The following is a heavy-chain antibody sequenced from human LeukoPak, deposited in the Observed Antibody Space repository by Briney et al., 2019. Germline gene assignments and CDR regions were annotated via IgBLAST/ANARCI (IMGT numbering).Heavy chain of an antibody. CDR3: AIHTSGWYPYFDY. J-gene: IGHJ4*02. CDR2: IYYSGST. Sequence: SETLSLTCTVSGGSISSYHWSWVRQPPGKGLEWIGYIYYSGSTNYNPSLKSRVTISVDTSKNQFSLKRSSVTAADTAVYYCAIHTSGWYPYFDYWGQGTLVTVSS. V-gene: IGHV4-59*01. CDR1: GGSISSYH. D-gene: IGHD6-19*01.